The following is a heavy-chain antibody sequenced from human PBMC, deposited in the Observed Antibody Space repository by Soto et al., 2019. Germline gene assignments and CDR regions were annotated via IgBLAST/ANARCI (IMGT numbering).Heavy chain of an antibody. V-gene: IGHV4-39*01. CDR2: IYYSGST. CDR3: ARQGTTVTSKVDY. J-gene: IGHJ4*02. Sequence: QLQLQESGPGLVKPSETLSLTCTVSGGSISSSGYYWGWIRQPPGKGLEWIGNIYYSGSTYYNPSLKSRVTISVDTSKNQFSLKLSSVTAADTAVYYCARQGTTVTSKVDYWGQGTLVTISS. D-gene: IGHD4-17*01. CDR1: GGSISSSGYY.